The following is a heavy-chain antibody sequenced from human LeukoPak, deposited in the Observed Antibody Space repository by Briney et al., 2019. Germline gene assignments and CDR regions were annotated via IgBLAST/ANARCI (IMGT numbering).Heavy chain of an antibody. CDR3: AREPRARYSSSLYGFDP. Sequence: SETLSLTCTVSGGSISSYFWSWIRQPPGKGLEWIWYIYYSGSTNYNPSLKSRVTISVDTSKNQFSLKLSSVTAADTAVYYCAREPRARYSSSLYGFDPWGQGTLVTVSS. J-gene: IGHJ5*02. V-gene: IGHV4-59*12. D-gene: IGHD6-13*01. CDR1: GGSISSYF. CDR2: IYYSGST.